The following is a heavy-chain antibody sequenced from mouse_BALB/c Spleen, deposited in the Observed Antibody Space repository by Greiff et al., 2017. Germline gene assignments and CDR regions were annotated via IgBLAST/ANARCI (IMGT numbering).Heavy chain of an antibody. D-gene: IGHD1-1*01. CDR1: GYTFTSYW. CDR2: INPSTGYT. V-gene: IGHV1-7*01. J-gene: IGHJ1*01. Sequence: VKLMESGAELAKPGASVKMSCKASGYTFTSYWMHWVKQRPGQGLEWIGYINPSTGYTEYNQKFKDKATLTADKSSSTAYMQLSSLTSEDSAVYYCARHYGSSYWYFDVWGAGTTVTVSS. CDR3: ARHYGSSYWYFDV.